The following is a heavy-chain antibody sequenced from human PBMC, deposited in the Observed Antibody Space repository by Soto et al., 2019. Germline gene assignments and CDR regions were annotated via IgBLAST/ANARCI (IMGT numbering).Heavy chain of an antibody. CDR2: IYYSGST. CDR3: ARDRYYGSGSYIDY. D-gene: IGHD3-10*01. V-gene: IGHV4-31*03. Sequence: QVQLQESGPGLVKPSQTLSLTCTVSGGSISSGGYYWSWIRQHPGKGLEWIGYIYYSGSTYYNPSLNSRVTISVDTSKNQFSLKLSSVTAADTAVYYCARDRYYGSGSYIDYWGQGTLVTVSS. J-gene: IGHJ4*02. CDR1: GGSISSGGYY.